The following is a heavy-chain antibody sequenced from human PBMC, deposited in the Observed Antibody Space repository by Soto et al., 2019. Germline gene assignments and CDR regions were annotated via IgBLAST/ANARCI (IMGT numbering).Heavy chain of an antibody. CDR1: GFTFRSNA. CDR3: ARDRTAQYYYYGVDV. CDR2: ISYDGSSQ. Sequence: QVQLVESGGGVVQPGRSLRLSCAASGFTFRSNAMHWVRQAPGKGLEWVAVISYDGSSQYYADSVKGRFTISRDNSKNTLYLQMNSLRAQDTAVYCCARDRTAQYYYYGVDVWGQGTTVTVSS. D-gene: IGHD4-4*01. V-gene: IGHV3-30-3*01. J-gene: IGHJ6*02.